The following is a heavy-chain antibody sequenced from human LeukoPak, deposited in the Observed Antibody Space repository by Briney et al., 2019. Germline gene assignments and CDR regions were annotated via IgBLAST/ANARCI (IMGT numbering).Heavy chain of an antibody. CDR3: ARGYDYGDYNWFDP. CDR2: INPNSGGT. CDR1: GYTFTGYY. V-gene: IGHV1-2*02. J-gene: IGHJ5*02. D-gene: IGHD4-17*01. Sequence: ASVKVSCKASGYTFTGYYMHWVRQAPGQGLEWMGWINPNSGGTNYAQKFQGRVTMTRDTSISTAYMELSRLRSDDTAVYYCARGYDYGDYNWFDPWGQGTLVTVSS.